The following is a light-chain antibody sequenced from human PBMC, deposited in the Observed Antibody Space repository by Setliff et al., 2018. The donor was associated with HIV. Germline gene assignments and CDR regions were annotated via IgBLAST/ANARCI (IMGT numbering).Light chain of an antibody. CDR1: SSDIGAYNY. V-gene: IGLV2-14*01. J-gene: IGLJ2*01. Sequence: QSALTQPASVSGSPGQSITISCTGTSSDIGAYNYVSWFQHHPDRAPKLLIYEVSDRPSGISYRFSGSKSGNTASLTISGLQTEDEGDYYCSSYTTSNTVLFGGGTKVTVL. CDR3: SSYTTSNTVL. CDR2: EVS.